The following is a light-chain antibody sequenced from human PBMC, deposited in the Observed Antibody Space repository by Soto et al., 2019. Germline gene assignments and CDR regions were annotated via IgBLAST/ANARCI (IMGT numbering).Light chain of an antibody. V-gene: IGKV3-20*01. J-gene: IGKJ4*01. CDR1: QSVSSSY. CDR3: QQYGSSPLLT. Sequence: EIVLTQSPGTLSLSPGERATLSCRASQSVSSSYLAWYQQKPGQAPRLLIYGASSRATGIPDRFSGSGSGTDFTLTISRLEPADVAVYYCQQYGSSPLLTFGGGTKVAIK. CDR2: GAS.